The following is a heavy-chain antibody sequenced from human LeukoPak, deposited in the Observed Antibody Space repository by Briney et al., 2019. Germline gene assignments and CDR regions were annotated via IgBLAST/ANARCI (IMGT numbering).Heavy chain of an antibody. D-gene: IGHD7-27*01. CDR3: ARESGAGGYYYYYNMDV. V-gene: IGHV3-21*01. Sequence: GGSLRLSRAASGFTFSSYSMTWVRQAPGKGLEWVSSISGGSSYIYYADSVKGRFTMSRDNAENSLSLQMSSLRADDTAVYYCARESGAGGYYYYYNMDVWGKGTTVTVSS. J-gene: IGHJ6*03. CDR1: GFTFSSYS. CDR2: ISGGSSYI.